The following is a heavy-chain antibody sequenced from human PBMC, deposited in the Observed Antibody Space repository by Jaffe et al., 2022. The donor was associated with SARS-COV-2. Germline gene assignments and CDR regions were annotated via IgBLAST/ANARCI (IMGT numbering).Heavy chain of an antibody. Sequence: EVQLVESGGGLVQPGRSLRLSCAASGFTFDDYAMHWVRQAPGKGLEWVSGISWNSGSIGYADSVKGRFTISRDNAKNSLYLQMNSLRAEDTALYYCAKALGYGDYYFDYWGQGTLVTVSS. CDR1: GFTFDDYA. CDR3: AKALGYGDYYFDY. V-gene: IGHV3-9*01. D-gene: IGHD4-17*01. J-gene: IGHJ4*02. CDR2: ISWNSGSI.